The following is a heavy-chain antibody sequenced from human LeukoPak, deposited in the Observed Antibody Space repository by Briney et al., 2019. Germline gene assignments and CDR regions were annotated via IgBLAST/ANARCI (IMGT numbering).Heavy chain of an antibody. V-gene: IGHV3-33*01. J-gene: IGHJ4*02. CDR2: IWYDGSNK. CDR1: GFTFSSYG. Sequence: GGSLRLSCAASGFTFSSYGMHWVRQAPGKGLEWVAVIWYDGSNKYYADSVKGRFTISRDNSKNTLYLQTNSLRAEDTAVYYCARDSGAYCGGDCYPDDYWGQGTLVTVSS. D-gene: IGHD2-21*02. CDR3: ARDSGAYCGGDCYPDDY.